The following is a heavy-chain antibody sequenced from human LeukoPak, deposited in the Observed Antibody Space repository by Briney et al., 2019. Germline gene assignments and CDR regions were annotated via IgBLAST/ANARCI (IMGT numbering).Heavy chain of an antibody. V-gene: IGHV3-33*08. Sequence: GGSLRLSCSAAGFIFRSHAMHWVRQAPGKGLEWVAIIWYDGSKKYYADSVEGRFTISRDNSKNTLYLQMNSLRAEDTAVYFCAREAVSYFYFDYWGQGTLVTVSS. D-gene: IGHD3-10*01. J-gene: IGHJ4*02. CDR3: AREAVSYFYFDY. CDR2: IWYDGSKK. CDR1: GFIFRSHA.